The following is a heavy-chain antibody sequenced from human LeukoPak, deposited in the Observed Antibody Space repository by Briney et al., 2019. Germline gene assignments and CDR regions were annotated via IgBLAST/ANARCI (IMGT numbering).Heavy chain of an antibody. CDR1: GGTFSSYA. CDR3: ARDGPRGNYMDV. V-gene: IGHV1-69*05. J-gene: IGHJ6*03. Sequence: SVKVSCKASGGTFSSYAISWVRQAPGQGLEWMGGIIPIFGTANYAQKFQGRATITTDESTSTAYMELSSLRSEDTAVYYCARDGPRGNYMDVWGKGTTVTVSS. CDR2: IIPIFGTA. D-gene: IGHD3-10*01.